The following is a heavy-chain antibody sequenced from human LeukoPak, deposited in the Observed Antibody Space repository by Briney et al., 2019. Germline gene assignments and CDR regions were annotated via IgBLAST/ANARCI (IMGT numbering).Heavy chain of an antibody. CDR1: GFTFSSYS. V-gene: IGHV3-21*01. D-gene: IGHD6-6*01. CDR2: ISSSSSYI. CDR3: ARASRPQLAGRSDAFDI. Sequence: PGGSLRLSCAASGFTFSSYSMNWVRQAPGKGLEWVSSISSSSSYIYYADSVKGRFTISRDNAKNSLYLQMNSLRAEDTAVYYCARASRPQLAGRSDAFDIWGQGTMVTVSS. J-gene: IGHJ3*02.